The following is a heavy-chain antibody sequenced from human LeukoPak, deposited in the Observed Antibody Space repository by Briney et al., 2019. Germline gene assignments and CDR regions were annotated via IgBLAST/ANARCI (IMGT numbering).Heavy chain of an antibody. V-gene: IGHV1-8*03. Sequence: ASVKVSCKASGYTFTSNDINWVRQAPGQGLEWMGWMNPNSGNTGFAQKFQGRVTITRDTSISTAYLELSNLRSEDTAAYYCARVPDLRSCSGGGSCYRLDYWGQGTLVAVSS. J-gene: IGHJ4*02. D-gene: IGHD2-15*01. CDR2: MNPNSGNT. CDR3: ARVPDLRSCSGGGSCYRLDY. CDR1: GYTFTSND.